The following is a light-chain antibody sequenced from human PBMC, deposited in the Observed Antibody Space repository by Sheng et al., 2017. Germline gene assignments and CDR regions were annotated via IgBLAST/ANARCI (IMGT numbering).Light chain of an antibody. Sequence: QSALTQPRSVSGSPGQSVTISCTGSNSDFAGYKYVSWYQQHPGKAPELLIYDVTKRPSGVPSRFSGSKSVNTASLTISGLQADDEADYFCCSYAGSFTWVFGGGTKLTVL. J-gene: IGLJ3*02. CDR2: DVT. CDR3: CSYAGSFTWV. V-gene: IGLV2-11*01. CDR1: NSDFAGYKY.